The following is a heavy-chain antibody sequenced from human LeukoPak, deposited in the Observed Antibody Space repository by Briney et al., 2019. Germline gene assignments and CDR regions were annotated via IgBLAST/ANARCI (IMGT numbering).Heavy chain of an antibody. CDR2: IKQDGSEK. V-gene: IGHV3-7*01. J-gene: IGHJ4*02. Sequence: GGSLRLSCAASGFTFSSYWMTWVRLAPGKGLEWVAHIKQDGSEKYYVDSVKGRFTISRDNAKNSLYLQMNSLRAEDTAVYYCASDSSGYYFAFWGQGTRVTFSS. D-gene: IGHD3-22*01. CDR1: GFTFSSYW. CDR3: ASDSSGYYFAF.